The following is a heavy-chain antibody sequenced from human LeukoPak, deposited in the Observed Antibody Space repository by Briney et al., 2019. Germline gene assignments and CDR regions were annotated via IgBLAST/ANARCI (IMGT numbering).Heavy chain of an antibody. D-gene: IGHD6-13*01. CDR3: ARALGVAAALGPYYFDY. J-gene: IGHJ4*02. CDR1: GFTFSSYS. CDR2: ISSSSSYI. Sequence: GGSLRLSCAASGFTFSSYSTNWVRQAPGKGLEWVSSISSSSSYIYYADSVKGRFTISRDNAKNSLYLQMNSLRAEDTAVYYCARALGVAAALGPYYFDYWGQGTLVTVSS. V-gene: IGHV3-21*01.